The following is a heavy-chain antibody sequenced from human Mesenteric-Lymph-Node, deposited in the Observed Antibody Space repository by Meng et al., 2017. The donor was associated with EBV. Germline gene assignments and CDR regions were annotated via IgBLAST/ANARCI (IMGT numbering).Heavy chain of an antibody. J-gene: IGHJ5*02. CDR3: ARDGLDP. Sequence: PRRVSGRGWVPPGGSLSLSWAVSGFSIRPYWRHWVRQAPGKGLVWVSRIRSDGSSTDYADSVKGRFTISRDNAKNTVYLQMSSLRVEDSAVYYCARDGLDPWGQGTLVTVSS. CDR2: IRSDGSST. CDR1: GFSIRPYW. V-gene: IGHV3-74*01.